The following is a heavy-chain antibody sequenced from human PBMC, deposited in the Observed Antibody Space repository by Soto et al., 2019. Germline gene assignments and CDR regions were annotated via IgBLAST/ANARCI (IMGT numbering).Heavy chain of an antibody. CDR2: IIPIFGTA. Sequence: QVQLVQSGAEVKKPGSSVKVSCKASGGTFSRYAISWVRQAPGQGLEWMGGIIPIFGTANYAQKFQGRVTITADKSTSTAYMELSSLRAEDTAVYYCARAQAHSGTRYYFDYWGQGTLVTVSS. V-gene: IGHV1-69*06. J-gene: IGHJ4*02. CDR1: GGTFSRYA. CDR3: ARAQAHSGTRYYFDY. D-gene: IGHD1-26*01.